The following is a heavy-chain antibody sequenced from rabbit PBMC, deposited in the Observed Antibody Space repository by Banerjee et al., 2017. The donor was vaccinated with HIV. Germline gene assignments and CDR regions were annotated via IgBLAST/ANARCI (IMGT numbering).Heavy chain of an antibody. V-gene: IGHV1S45*01. CDR2: IYAGSGNT. CDR3: ARRNGYFKL. Sequence: QEQLVESGGGLVQPGGSLTLTCTASGFSFSNKYVMCWVRQAPGKGLEWIGYIYAGSGNTWYANWVNGRFTISKTSSTTVTLQMTSLTAADTATYFCARRNGYFKLWGPGTLVTVS. J-gene: IGHJ4*01. CDR1: GFSFSNKYV.